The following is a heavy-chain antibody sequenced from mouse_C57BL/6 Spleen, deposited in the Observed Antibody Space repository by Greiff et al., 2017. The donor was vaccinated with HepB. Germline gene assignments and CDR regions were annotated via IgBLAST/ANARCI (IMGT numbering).Heavy chain of an antibody. D-gene: IGHD2-3*01. J-gene: IGHJ2*01. V-gene: IGHV5-4*01. CDR1: GFTFSSYA. CDR3: ARDDDYFYDFDY. Sequence: VQLKESGGGLVKPGGSLKLSCAASGFTFSSYAMSWVRQTPEKRLEWVATISDGGSYTYYPDNVKGRFTISRDNAKNNLYLQMSHLKSEDTAMYYCARDDDYFYDFDYWGQGTTLTVSS. CDR2: ISDGGSYT.